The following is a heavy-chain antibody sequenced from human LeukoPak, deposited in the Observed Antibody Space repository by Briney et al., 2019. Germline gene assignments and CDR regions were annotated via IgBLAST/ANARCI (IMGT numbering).Heavy chain of an antibody. CDR2: IYYSGST. J-gene: IGHJ4*02. Sequence: SETLSLTCTVSGGSISSYYWSWIRQPPGKGLEWIGYIYYSGSTNYNPSLKSRVAISVDTSKNQFSLKLSSVTAADTAVYYCARDPYGDRILDYWGQGTLVTVSS. D-gene: IGHD4-17*01. V-gene: IGHV4-59*01. CDR3: ARDPYGDRILDY. CDR1: GGSISSYY.